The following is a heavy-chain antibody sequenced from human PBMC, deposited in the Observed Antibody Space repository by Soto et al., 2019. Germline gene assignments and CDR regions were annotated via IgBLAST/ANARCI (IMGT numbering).Heavy chain of an antibody. CDR2: INVNGSAE. D-gene: IGHD6-6*01. CDR1: GFTFNNYA. V-gene: IGHV3-7*05. Sequence: GWSLRLSCAASGFTFNNYAMSWVRQTPGKGLEGVSNINVNGSAEYYVVSVEGRFTISRDNAKNSLYLQMNSLRADDTAVYYCARGSGSSSSWGQGTLVTVSS. J-gene: IGHJ5*02. CDR3: ARGSGSSSS.